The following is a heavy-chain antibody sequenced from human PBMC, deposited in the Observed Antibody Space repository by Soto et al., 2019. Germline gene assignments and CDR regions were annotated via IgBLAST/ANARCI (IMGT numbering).Heavy chain of an antibody. J-gene: IGHJ4*02. D-gene: IGHD2-2*01. CDR1: GFTFSSYA. CDR2: ISGSGGST. CDR3: AKDRGYAKGGFDY. V-gene: IGHV3-23*01. Sequence: PGVSLRLSCSASGFTFSSYAMSWVRQPPGKGLEWVSAISGSGGSTYYADSVKGRFTISRDNSKNTLYLQMNSLRAEDTAVYYCAKDRGYAKGGFDYWGQGTLVTVSS.